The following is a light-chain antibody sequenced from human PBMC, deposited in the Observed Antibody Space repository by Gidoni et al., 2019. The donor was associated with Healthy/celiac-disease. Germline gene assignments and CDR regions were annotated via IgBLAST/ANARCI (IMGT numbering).Light chain of an antibody. V-gene: IGKV1-27*01. CDR1: QGISNY. CDR3: QKYNSAPRT. J-gene: IGKJ1*01. Sequence: DIQMTQSPSSLSASVGDRVTLTCRASQGISNYLAWYQQKPGKVPKLLIYAASTLQSGVPSRFSCSGSGTDFTLTISSLQPEDVATYYCQKYNSAPRTFGQGTKVEIK. CDR2: AAS.